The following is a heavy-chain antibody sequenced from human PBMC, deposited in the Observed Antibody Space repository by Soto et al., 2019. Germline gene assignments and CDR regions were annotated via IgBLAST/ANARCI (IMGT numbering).Heavy chain of an antibody. Sequence: PSETLSLTCAVSGYSISSGYYWGWIRQPPGKGLEWIGSIYHSGSTYYNPSLKSRVTISVDTSKNQFSLKLSSVTAADTAVYYCARDLDASGSCRYWGQGTLVTVSS. CDR3: ARDLDASGSCRY. J-gene: IGHJ4*02. CDR1: GYSISSGYY. D-gene: IGHD1-26*01. CDR2: IYHSGST. V-gene: IGHV4-38-2*02.